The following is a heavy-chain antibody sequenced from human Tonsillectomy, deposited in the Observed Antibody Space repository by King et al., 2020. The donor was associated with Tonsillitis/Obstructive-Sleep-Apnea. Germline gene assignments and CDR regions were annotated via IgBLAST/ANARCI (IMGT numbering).Heavy chain of an antibody. CDR1: GFTFSDYY. J-gene: IGHJ6*03. Sequence: QLVQSGGGLVKPGGSLRLSCAASGFTFSDYYMSWIRQAPGKGLEWVSYISISSSYTNYADSVKGRFTISRDNAKNSLYLQMNSLRAEDTAVYYCARGYCSSTSCYVDYMDVWGKGTTVTVSS. V-gene: IGHV3-11*05. CDR3: ARGYCSSTSCYVDYMDV. CDR2: ISISSSYT. D-gene: IGHD2-2*01.